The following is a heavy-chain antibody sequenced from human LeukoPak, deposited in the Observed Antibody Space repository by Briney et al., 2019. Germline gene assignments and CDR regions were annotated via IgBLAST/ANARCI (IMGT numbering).Heavy chain of an antibody. V-gene: IGHV3-23*01. CDR3: AKDSEVVPAAPYGMAV. Sequence: PGESLRLSCAASGVTFNNYAMSWVRQAPGKGLEWVSTIGGSGSNTYYADSVKGRFTISRDNSRNTLSLQMNSLRAEDTALYYCAKDSEVVPAAPYGMAVWGQGTTVTVS. CDR2: IGGSGSNT. CDR1: GVTFNNYA. D-gene: IGHD2-2*01. J-gene: IGHJ6*02.